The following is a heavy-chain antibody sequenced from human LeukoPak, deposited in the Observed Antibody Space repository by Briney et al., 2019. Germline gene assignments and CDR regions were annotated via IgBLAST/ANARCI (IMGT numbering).Heavy chain of an antibody. Sequence: SETLSLTCTVSGGSISSGDYYWSWIRQPPGKGLEWIGYIYYSGSTYYNPSLKSRVTISVDTSKNQFSLKLSSVTAADTAVYYCAREPCIAAAGTLGIDYWGQGTLVTVSS. CDR2: IYYSGST. D-gene: IGHD6-13*01. CDR1: GGSISSGDYY. V-gene: IGHV4-30-4*01. J-gene: IGHJ4*02. CDR3: AREPCIAAAGTLGIDY.